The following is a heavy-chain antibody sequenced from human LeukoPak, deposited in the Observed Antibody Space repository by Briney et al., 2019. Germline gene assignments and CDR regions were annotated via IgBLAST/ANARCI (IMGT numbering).Heavy chain of an antibody. V-gene: IGHV4-34*01. CDR1: GGSFSGYY. Sequence: SETLSLTCAVYGGSFSGYYWSWIRQPPGKGLEWIGEINHSGSTNYNPSLKSRVTISVDTSKNQFSLKLSSVTAADTAVYYCARGPGYSGSYIGDNYFDYWGQGTLVTASS. J-gene: IGHJ4*02. CDR2: INHSGST. CDR3: ARGPGYSGSYIGDNYFDY. D-gene: IGHD1-26*01.